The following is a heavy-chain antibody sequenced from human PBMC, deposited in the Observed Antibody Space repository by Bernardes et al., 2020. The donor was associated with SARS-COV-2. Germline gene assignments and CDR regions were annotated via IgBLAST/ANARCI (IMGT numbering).Heavy chain of an antibody. D-gene: IGHD2-2*01. CDR2: ISGSGGST. CDR1: GFTFRSYA. J-gene: IGHJ5*02. CDR3: AKCRGSTSCSLFDP. Sequence: GGSLRLSCAASGFTFRSYAMSWVRQAPGKGLEWVSAISGSGGSTYYADSVKGRFTISRDNSKNTLYLQMNSLRAEDTAVYYCAKCRGSTSCSLFDPWGQGTLVTVSS. V-gene: IGHV3-23*01.